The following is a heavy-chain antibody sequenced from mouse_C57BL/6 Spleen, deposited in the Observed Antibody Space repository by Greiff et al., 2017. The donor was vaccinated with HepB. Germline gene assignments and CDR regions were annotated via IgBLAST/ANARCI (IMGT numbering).Heavy chain of an antibody. Sequence: QVQLKESGPELVKPGASVKISCKASGYAFSSSWMNWVKQRPGKGLEWIGRIYPGDGDTNYNGKFKGKATLTADKSSSTAYMQLSSLTSEDSAVYFCAITTVPVAMDYWGQGTSVTVSS. CDR3: AITTVPVAMDY. J-gene: IGHJ4*01. V-gene: IGHV1-82*01. D-gene: IGHD1-1*01. CDR2: IYPGDGDT. CDR1: GYAFSSSW.